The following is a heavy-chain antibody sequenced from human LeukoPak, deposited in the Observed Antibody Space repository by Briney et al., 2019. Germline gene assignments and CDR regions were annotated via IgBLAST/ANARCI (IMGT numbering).Heavy chain of an antibody. D-gene: IGHD3-16*02. Sequence: GGSLRLSCAASGFTFSSYAMSWVRQAPGKGLEWVSAISGSGGSTYYADSVKGRFTISRDNSKNTLYLQVNSLRAEDTAVYYCAKDLSGVNYDYVWGSYRYTINGFDYWGQGTLVTVSS. V-gene: IGHV3-23*01. CDR1: GFTFSSYA. CDR3: AKDLSGVNYDYVWGSYRYTINGFDY. CDR2: ISGSGGST. J-gene: IGHJ4*02.